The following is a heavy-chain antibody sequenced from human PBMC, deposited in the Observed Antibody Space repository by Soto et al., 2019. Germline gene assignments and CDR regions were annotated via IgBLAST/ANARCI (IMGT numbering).Heavy chain of an antibody. CDR1: GGTFSSYA. V-gene: IGHV1-69*13. D-gene: IGHD6-13*01. Sequence: ASVTVSCKASGGTFSSYAISWVRQAPGQGLEWMGGIIPIFGTANYAQKFQGRVTITADESTSTAYMELSSLRSEDTAVYYCARRGSSWFELGYYYYYGMDVWGQGTTVTVSS. CDR3: ARRGSSWFELGYYYYYGMDV. CDR2: IIPIFGTA. J-gene: IGHJ6*02.